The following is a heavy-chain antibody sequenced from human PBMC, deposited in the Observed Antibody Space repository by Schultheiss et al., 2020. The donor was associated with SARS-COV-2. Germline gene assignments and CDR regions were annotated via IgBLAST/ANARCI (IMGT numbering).Heavy chain of an antibody. Sequence: ASVKVSCMASGYTFTSYDINWVRKATGQGLAWMGWNSAYNGNTNYTQKLQGRVTMTKDTSTDTAYMELSSLRSEDTDVYYCASENYGDYLNWFDPWGQGNVVTVSS. D-gene: IGHD4-17*01. J-gene: IGHJ5*02. CDR2: NSAYNGNT. V-gene: IGHV1-18*01. CDR1: GYTFTSYD. CDR3: ASENYGDYLNWFDP.